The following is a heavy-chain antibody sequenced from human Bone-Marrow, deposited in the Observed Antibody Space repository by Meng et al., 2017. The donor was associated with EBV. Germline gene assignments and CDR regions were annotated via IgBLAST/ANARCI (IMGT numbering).Heavy chain of an antibody. CDR1: GFTFDDYG. CDR3: AKIGGVGADWFDP. D-gene: IGHD3-3*01. V-gene: IGHV3-20*04. Sequence: VRVMEPGGRVVRPGGSLRLSCAISGFTFDDYGKSWVRQAPGKGLEWVSGINWNGGSTGYADSVKGRFTISRDNSKNTLYLQMNSLRAEDTAVYYCAKIGGVGADWFDPWGQGTLVTVSS. J-gene: IGHJ5*02. CDR2: INWNGGST.